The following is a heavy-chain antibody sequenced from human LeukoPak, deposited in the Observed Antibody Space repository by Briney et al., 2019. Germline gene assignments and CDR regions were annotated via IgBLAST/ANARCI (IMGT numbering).Heavy chain of an antibody. CDR2: ISWNSGSI. CDR3: ARDRNAYYYYGMDV. CDR1: GFTFDDYV. Sequence: PGRSLRLSCAASGFTFDDYVMHWVRQAPGKGLEWVSGISWNSGSIGYADSVKGRFTISRDNAKNSLYLQMNSLRVEDTALYYCARDRNAYYYYGMDVWGQGTTVTVSS. J-gene: IGHJ6*02. V-gene: IGHV3-9*01.